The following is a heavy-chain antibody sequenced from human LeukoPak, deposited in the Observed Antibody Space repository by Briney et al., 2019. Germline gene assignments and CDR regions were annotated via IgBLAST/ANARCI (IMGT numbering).Heavy chain of an antibody. Sequence: SETLSLTCTVSGGSISSYYWSWIRQPPGKGLEWIGYIYYSGSTNYNPSLKSRVTISVDTSKNQFSLKLSSVTAADTAVYYCARQGPSGRSFDYWGQGTLVTVSS. CDR1: GGSISSYY. V-gene: IGHV4-59*08. CDR3: ARQGPSGRSFDY. D-gene: IGHD3-10*01. CDR2: IYYSGST. J-gene: IGHJ4*02.